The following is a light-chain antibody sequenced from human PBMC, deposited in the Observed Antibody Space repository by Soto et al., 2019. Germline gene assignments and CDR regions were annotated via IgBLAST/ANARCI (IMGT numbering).Light chain of an antibody. CDR3: QKYNSAPPWT. J-gene: IGKJ1*01. CDR2: AAS. Sequence: DVRMTQSPSTLSASVGDRVTITCRASQGISNYLAWYQQKPGKVPKLLIYAASTLQSGVPSRFSGSGSGTHFTLTISSLQPEDVATYYCQKYNSAPPWTYGQGTKVDIK. V-gene: IGKV1-27*01. CDR1: QGISNY.